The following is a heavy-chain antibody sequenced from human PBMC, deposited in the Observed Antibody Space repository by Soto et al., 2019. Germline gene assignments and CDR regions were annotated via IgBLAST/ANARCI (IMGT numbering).Heavy chain of an antibody. CDR3: APVPAASSYYNLDA. CDR2: IVDSGGRT. CDR1: GFTFSNCA. J-gene: IGHJ6*02. V-gene: IGHV3-23*01. Sequence: EVHLLESGGDLVQPGGSLRLSCAASGFTFSNCAMNWVRQAPGKGLEWVAGIVDSGGRTFYADSVKGRFTISRDNSKNTLYLKMNNLRADDTAVYYCAPVPAASSYYNLDAWGQGTTVTVSS. D-gene: IGHD2-2*01.